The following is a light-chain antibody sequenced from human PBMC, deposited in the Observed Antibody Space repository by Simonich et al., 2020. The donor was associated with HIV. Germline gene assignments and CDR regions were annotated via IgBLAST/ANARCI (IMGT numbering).Light chain of an antibody. CDR1: SSDVGGYNY. Sequence: QSALTQPASVSGSPGQSITISCTGTSSDVGGYNYVSWYQQHPGKAPKLMTHEVTKRPSGVSNRSSGSKSGNTASLTISGLQAEDEADYYCSSYTSSSTWVFGGGTKLTVL. V-gene: IGLV2-14*01. J-gene: IGLJ3*02. CDR2: EVT. CDR3: SSYTSSSTWV.